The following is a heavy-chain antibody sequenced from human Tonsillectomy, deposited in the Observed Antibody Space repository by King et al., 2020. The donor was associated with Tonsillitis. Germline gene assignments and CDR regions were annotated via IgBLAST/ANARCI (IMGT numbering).Heavy chain of an antibody. V-gene: IGHV3-7*01. J-gene: IGHJ4*02. CDR3: ARAGYYDSSGYCDY. CDR1: GFTFSRYW. D-gene: IGHD3-22*01. Sequence: VHLVESGGGLVQPGGSLRLSCAASGFTFSRYWMSWVRQAPGKGLEWVANIKQDGSEKYYVDSVKGRFTISRDNAKHSLYLQMNSLRAEDTAVYYCARAGYYDSSGYCDYWGQGTLVTVSS. CDR2: IKQDGSEK.